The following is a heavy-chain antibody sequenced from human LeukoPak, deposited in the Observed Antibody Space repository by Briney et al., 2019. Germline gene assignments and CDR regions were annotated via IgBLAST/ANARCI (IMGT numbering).Heavy chain of an antibody. V-gene: IGHV5-51*01. CDR3: ARQGTTVTHEGAFDI. CDR2: RNPGVSDI. D-gene: IGHD4-17*01. Sequence: GESLKISCKGSGYSFTSYWIGWVRQMPGKGLEWMGIRNPGVSDIRYSPSFQGQVTISADKSTSTAYLQWSSLKASDTAMYYCARQGTTVTHEGAFDIWGQGTMVTVS. CDR1: GYSFTSYW. J-gene: IGHJ3*02.